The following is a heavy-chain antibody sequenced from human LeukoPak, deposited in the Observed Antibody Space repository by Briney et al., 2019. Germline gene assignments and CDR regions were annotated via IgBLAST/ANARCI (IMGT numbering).Heavy chain of an antibody. D-gene: IGHD3-10*01. Sequence: SETLSLTCTVSGGSISSSSYYWGWIRQPPGKGLEWIESIYYSGSTNYNPSLKSRVTISVDTSKNQFSLKLSSVTAADTAVYYCARRRPYGSGSRNFDYWGQGTLVTVSS. V-gene: IGHV4-39*07. J-gene: IGHJ4*02. CDR2: IYYSGST. CDR3: ARRRPYGSGSRNFDY. CDR1: GGSISSSSYY.